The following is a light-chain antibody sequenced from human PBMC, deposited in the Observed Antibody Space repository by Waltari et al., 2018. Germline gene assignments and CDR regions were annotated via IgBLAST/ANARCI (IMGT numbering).Light chain of an antibody. CDR3: QNHERLPAM. J-gene: IGKJ1*01. V-gene: IGKV3-20*01. CDR1: QSISRY. Sequence: EIALTQSPGTLSLSPGERATLSCRASQSISRYLAWYQQKPGQAPRLLIYAASSRATGVPDRFSGSGSGTDFSLSISRLEPEDVAVYYCQNHERLPAMFGQGTKVESK. CDR2: AAS.